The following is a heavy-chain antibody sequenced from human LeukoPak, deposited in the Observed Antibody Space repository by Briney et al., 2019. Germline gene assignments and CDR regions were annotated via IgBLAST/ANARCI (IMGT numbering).Heavy chain of an antibody. CDR2: IYYSAST. Sequence: SETLSLTCTVSGGSVSSGSYYWSWIRQPPGKGLEWIGYIYYSASTNYNPSLKSRVTISVDTSKNQFSLRLSSVTAADTAVYYCARAPYSGSYVGAFDIWGQGTMVTVSS. CDR1: GGSVSSGSYY. V-gene: IGHV4-61*01. CDR3: ARAPYSGSYVGAFDI. J-gene: IGHJ3*02. D-gene: IGHD1-26*01.